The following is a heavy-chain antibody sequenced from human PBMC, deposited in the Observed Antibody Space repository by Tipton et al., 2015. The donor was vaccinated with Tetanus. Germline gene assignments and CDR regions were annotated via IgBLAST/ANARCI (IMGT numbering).Heavy chain of an antibody. CDR3: ARVLRFSASGGWDDAFDI. Sequence: TLSLTCTVSGGSTRDFYWSWIRQPAGERLEWIGRIYYSGSTIYNPSLKSRVTMPVDTSMHQFSLKLSSVTAADTAVYYCARVLRFSASGGWDDAFDIWGQGTLVTVSS. CDR1: GGSTRDFY. J-gene: IGHJ3*02. D-gene: IGHD2-15*01. CDR2: IYYSGST. V-gene: IGHV4-4*07.